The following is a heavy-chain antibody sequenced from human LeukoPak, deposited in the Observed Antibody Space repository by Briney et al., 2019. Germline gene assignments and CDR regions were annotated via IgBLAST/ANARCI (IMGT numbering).Heavy chain of an antibody. V-gene: IGHV1-2*02. Sequence: ASVKVSCKASGYTFTGYYMRWVRQAPGQGLEWMGWINPNSGGTNYAQKFQGRVTMTRDTSISTAYMELSRLRSDDTAVYYCAGAGGTSYYDFWSGYPYDAFDIWGQGTMVTVSS. CDR2: INPNSGGT. CDR1: GYTFTGYY. J-gene: IGHJ3*02. CDR3: AGAGGTSYYDFWSGYPYDAFDI. D-gene: IGHD3-3*01.